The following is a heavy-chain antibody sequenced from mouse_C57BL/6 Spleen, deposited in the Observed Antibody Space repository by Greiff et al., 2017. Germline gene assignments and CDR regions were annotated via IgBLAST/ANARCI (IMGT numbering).Heavy chain of an antibody. J-gene: IGHJ2*01. V-gene: IGHV5-17*01. CDR2: ISSGSSTI. CDR3: VRRDY. Sequence: EVMLVESGGGLVKPGGSLKLSCAASGFTFSDYGMQWVRQAPEKGLEWVAYISSGSSTIYYADTVKGRITLSRDNAKNTLFLQMTSLRAEDTAMYYCVRRDYWGQGTTLTVAS. CDR1: GFTFSDYG.